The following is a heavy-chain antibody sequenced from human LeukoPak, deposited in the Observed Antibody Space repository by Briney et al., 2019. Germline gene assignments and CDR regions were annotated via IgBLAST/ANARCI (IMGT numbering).Heavy chain of an antibody. V-gene: IGHV3-23*01. CDR3: AKDGRYYFGSGTYPFYS. Sequence: GGSLRLSCAASGFTFSSYAMSWVRQAPGKGLEWVSAICGSGDNTYYADSVRGRFTISRDNSNDTLYLQMNNLRAVDTAVYYCAKDGRYYFGSGTYPFYSWGQGTLVTVS. J-gene: IGHJ5*01. CDR1: GFTFSSYA. CDR2: ICGSGDNT. D-gene: IGHD3-10*01.